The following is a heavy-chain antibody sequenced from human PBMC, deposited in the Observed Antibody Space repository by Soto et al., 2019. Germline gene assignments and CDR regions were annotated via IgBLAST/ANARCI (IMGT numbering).Heavy chain of an antibody. D-gene: IGHD1-26*01. CDR1: GFTFTSSA. V-gene: IGHV1-58*02. Sequence: SVKGSCKASGFTFTSSAMQWVRQARGQRLEWIGWIVVGSGNTNYAQKFQERVTITRDMSTSTAYMELSSLRSEDTAVYYCARVGNSYYYYGMDVWGQGTTVTISS. CDR2: IVVGSGNT. J-gene: IGHJ6*02. CDR3: ARVGNSYYYYGMDV.